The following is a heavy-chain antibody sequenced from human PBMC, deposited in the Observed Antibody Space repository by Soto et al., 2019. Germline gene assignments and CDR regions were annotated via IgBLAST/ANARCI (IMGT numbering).Heavy chain of an antibody. Sequence: EVQLLESGGGLVQPGGSLRLSCAASGFTFSSYAMSWVRQTPGKGLEWVSAISGSGDSTYYADSVKGRFTISRDNSKNTLYLQMNSLRAGDTAVYYCAKRRWGSDNWFDPWGQGTLVTVSS. D-gene: IGHD3-10*01. CDR3: AKRRWGSDNWFDP. CDR2: ISGSGDST. V-gene: IGHV3-23*01. J-gene: IGHJ5*02. CDR1: GFTFSSYA.